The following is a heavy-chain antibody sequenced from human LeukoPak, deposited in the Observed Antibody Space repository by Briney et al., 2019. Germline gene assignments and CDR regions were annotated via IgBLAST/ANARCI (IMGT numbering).Heavy chain of an antibody. CDR3: ARGGASRFDH. D-gene: IGHD1-26*01. Sequence: PAGSLSLSCAAYGVIFSSYSLNWVRQPPGKGLEWVWYISSSSSTKYYADSAKGRCTISRDNAKNSLYLQMNTLRDEDTAVYYCARGGASRFDHWGQGTLVTVSS. V-gene: IGHV3-48*02. CDR2: ISSSSSTK. CDR1: GVIFSSYS. J-gene: IGHJ4*02.